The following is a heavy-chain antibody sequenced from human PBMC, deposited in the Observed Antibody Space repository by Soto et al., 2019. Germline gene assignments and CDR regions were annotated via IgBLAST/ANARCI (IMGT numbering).Heavy chain of an antibody. CDR2: IYDSGST. CDR1: GDSISRGGYS. D-gene: IGHD6-6*01. V-gene: IGHV4-30-2*01. CDR3: ARGSSSYYDYGMDV. Sequence: PSETLSLTCAVSGDSISRGGYSWTWIRQPPGKALEWIGNIYDSGSTSYNPSLKSRVTISVDRSKNQFSLKLTSVPAADTAVYFCARGSSSYYDYGMDVWGQGTTVTVSS. J-gene: IGHJ6*02.